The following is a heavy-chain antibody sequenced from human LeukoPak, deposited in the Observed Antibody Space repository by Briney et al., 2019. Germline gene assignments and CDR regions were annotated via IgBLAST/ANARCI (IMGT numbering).Heavy chain of an antibody. J-gene: IGHJ4*02. CDR1: GDSVSSNRAG. CDR3: ARETTIIGGVINPIGY. Sequence: SQTLSLTCDISGDSVSSNRAGWNWIRQSPSRGLEWLGRTYYRSKWYNEYAVFVKNRITINPDTSKNQVSLQLNSATPEDTAVYYCARETTIIGGVINPIGYWGQGTLVTVSS. D-gene: IGHD3-10*01. CDR2: TYYRSKWYN. V-gene: IGHV6-1*01.